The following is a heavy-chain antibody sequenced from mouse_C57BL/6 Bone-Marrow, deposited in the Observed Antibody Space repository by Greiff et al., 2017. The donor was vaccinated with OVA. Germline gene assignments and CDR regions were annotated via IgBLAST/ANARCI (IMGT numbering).Heavy chain of an antibody. CDR2: INPGSGGT. CDR3: ARRGWDPSFDY. V-gene: IGHV1-54*01. D-gene: IGHD4-1*01. Sequence: QVQLQQSGAELVRPGTSVKVSCKASGYAFTNYLIEWVKQRPGQGLEWIGVINPGSGGTNYNEKFKGKATLTADKSSSTAYMQLSSLTSEDSAVYFCARRGWDPSFDYWGQGTTLTVSS. J-gene: IGHJ2*01. CDR1: GYAFTNYL.